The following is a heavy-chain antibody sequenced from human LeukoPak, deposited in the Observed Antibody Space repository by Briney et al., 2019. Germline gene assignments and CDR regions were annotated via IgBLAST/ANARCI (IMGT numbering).Heavy chain of an antibody. CDR2: IRYDGSNK. J-gene: IGHJ6*02. Sequence: GGSLRLSCAASGFTFSSYGMHWVRQAPGKGLEWVAFIRYDGSNKYYADSVKGRFTISRDNSKNTLYLQMNSLRAEDTAVYYCAKDDWVIAAAVRVYYYYYGMDVWGQGTTVTVSS. D-gene: IGHD6-13*01. CDR1: GFTFSSYG. CDR3: AKDDWVIAAAVRVYYYYYGMDV. V-gene: IGHV3-30*02.